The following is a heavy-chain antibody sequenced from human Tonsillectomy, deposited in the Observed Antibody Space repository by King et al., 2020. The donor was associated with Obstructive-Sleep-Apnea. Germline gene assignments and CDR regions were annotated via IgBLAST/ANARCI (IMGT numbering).Heavy chain of an antibody. D-gene: IGHD2-2*01. CDR1: GYTFTSYG. J-gene: IGHJ4*02. Sequence: QLVQSGAEVKKPGASGKVSCKASGYTFTSYGISWVRQAPGQGLEWMGWIIAYNVNTNYAQKLQGRVTMTTDTSTSTTYMGLRSLRSDDTAVYYCARDGAVVPAALFDYWGQGTLVTVSS. CDR3: ARDGAVVPAALFDY. CDR2: IIAYNVNT. V-gene: IGHV1-18*04.